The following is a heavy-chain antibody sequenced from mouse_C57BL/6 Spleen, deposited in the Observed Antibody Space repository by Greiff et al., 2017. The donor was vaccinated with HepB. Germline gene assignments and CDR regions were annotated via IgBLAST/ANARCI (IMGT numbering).Heavy chain of an antibody. V-gene: IGHV3-1*01. D-gene: IGHD1-1*01. CDR2: ISYSGST. Sequence: EVQLQQSGPGMVKPSQSLSLTCTVTGYSITSGYDWHWIRHFPGNKLEWMGYISYSGSTNYNPSLKSRISITHDTSKNHFFLKLNSVTTEDTATYYCSGGRFWFAYWGQGTLVTVSA. CDR3: SGGRFWFAY. CDR1: GYSITSGYD. J-gene: IGHJ3*01.